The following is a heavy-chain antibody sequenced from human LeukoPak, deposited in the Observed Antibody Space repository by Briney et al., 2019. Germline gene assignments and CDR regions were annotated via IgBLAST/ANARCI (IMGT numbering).Heavy chain of an antibody. V-gene: IGHV4-59*01. D-gene: IGHD3-3*01. CDR2: IYYSGSP. CDR3: ALSGYRRAFDI. CDR1: GGSISRYY. Sequence: SETLSLTCTVSGGSISRYYWSWIRQPPGKGLEWIGYIYYSGSPNYNPSLKSRVTISVDTSKNQFSLKLSSVTAADTAVYYCALSGYRRAFDIWGQGTMVTVSS. J-gene: IGHJ3*02.